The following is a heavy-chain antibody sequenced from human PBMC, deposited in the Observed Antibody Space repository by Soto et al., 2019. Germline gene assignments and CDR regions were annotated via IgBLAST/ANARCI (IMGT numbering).Heavy chain of an antibody. J-gene: IGHJ6*02. CDR1: GGSISSGGYY. CDR2: IYYSGST. V-gene: IGHV4-31*03. CDR3: ARGRIVVVPAAIQHYYYGMDV. Sequence: QVQLQESGPGLVKPSQTLSLTCTVSGGSISSGGYYWSWIRQHPGKGLGWIGYIYYSGSTYYNPSLKSRVTISVDTSKNQFSLKLSSVTAADTAVYYCARGRIVVVPAAIQHYYYGMDVWGQGTTVTVSS. D-gene: IGHD2-2*01.